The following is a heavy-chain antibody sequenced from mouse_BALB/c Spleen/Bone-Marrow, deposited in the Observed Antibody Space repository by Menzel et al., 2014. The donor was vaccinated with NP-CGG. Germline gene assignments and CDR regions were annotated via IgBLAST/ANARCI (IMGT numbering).Heavy chain of an antibody. Sequence: EVQLQQSGPELVKPGASVKIPCKASGYTFTDYNMDWVKQSHGKSLEWIGDINPNNGGTIYNQKFKGKATLTVDKSSSTAYMELRSLTSEDPAVYYCARSDGYSWFAYWGQGTLVTVSA. CDR3: ARSDGYSWFAY. CDR2: INPNNGGT. D-gene: IGHD2-3*01. CDR1: GYTFTDYN. J-gene: IGHJ3*01. V-gene: IGHV1-18*01.